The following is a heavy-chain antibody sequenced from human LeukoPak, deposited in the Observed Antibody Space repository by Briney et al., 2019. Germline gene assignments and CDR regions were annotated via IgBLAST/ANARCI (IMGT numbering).Heavy chain of an antibody. D-gene: IGHD3-10*01. CDR3: ARDGPAQMVEFDF. Sequence: ASVKVSCKASGYTFSGSGWYLYWLRQAPGQGLECLGWIHPYNGETAYAQKLQGRVAMTRDTCISKAYMELSRLRLDVTAVYYCARDGPAQMVEFDFCGQGALVTVSS. CDR2: IHPYNGET. J-gene: IGHJ4*02. CDR1: GYTFSGSGWY. V-gene: IGHV1-2*02.